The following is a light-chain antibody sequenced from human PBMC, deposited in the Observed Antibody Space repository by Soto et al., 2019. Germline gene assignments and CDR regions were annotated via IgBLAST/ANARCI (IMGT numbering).Light chain of an antibody. V-gene: IGLV1-47*01. Sequence: QSVLTHPPSASGTPGQRVTISCSGSSSNIGSNYVYWYQQLPGTAPKLLIYRNNQRPSGVPGRFSGSKSGTSASLAISGLRSEDEADYYCAAWDDSLSGYVFGTGTKVTVL. CDR2: RNN. CDR3: AAWDDSLSGYV. J-gene: IGLJ1*01. CDR1: SSNIGSNY.